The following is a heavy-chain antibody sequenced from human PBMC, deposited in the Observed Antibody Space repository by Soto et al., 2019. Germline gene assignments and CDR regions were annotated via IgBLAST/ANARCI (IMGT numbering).Heavy chain of an antibody. CDR3: AKDFVTYYYGSGSGFDY. V-gene: IGHV3-9*01. CDR1: GFTFDDYA. Sequence: GGSLRLSCAASGFTFDDYAMHWVRQAPGKGLEWVSGISWNSGSIGYADSVKGRFTISRDNAKNSLYLQMNSLRAEDTALYYCAKDFVTYYYGSGSGFDYWGQGTLVTVSS. J-gene: IGHJ4*02. D-gene: IGHD3-10*01. CDR2: ISWNSGSI.